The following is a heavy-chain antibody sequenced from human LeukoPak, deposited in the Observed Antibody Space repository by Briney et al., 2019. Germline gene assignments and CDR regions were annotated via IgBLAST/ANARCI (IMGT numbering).Heavy chain of an antibody. CDR3: AREQRDLGTSDY. D-gene: IGHD1-1*01. Sequence: GASVKVSCKTSGYTFTGYYIHWVRQAPGQGLEWMGWINPNSGGTNYAQRFQGRVTMTRDTSISTAYMEMSRLRSDDTAVYYCAREQRDLGTSDYWGQGTLVTVSS. CDR1: GYTFTGYY. J-gene: IGHJ4*02. CDR2: INPNSGGT. V-gene: IGHV1-2*02.